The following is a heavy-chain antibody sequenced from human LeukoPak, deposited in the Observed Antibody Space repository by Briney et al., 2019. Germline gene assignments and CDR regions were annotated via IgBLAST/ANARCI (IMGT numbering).Heavy chain of an antibody. V-gene: IGHV1-18*01. Sequence: ASVKVSCKASGYIFTSYGISRVRQAPGQGLEWMGWISAYNGNTNYAQKLQGRVTMTTDTSTSTAYMELRSLRSDDTAVYYCASSYCSSTSCFYDYWGQGTLVTVSS. CDR3: ASSYCSSTSCFYDY. CDR1: GYIFTSYG. CDR2: ISAYNGNT. J-gene: IGHJ4*02. D-gene: IGHD2-2*01.